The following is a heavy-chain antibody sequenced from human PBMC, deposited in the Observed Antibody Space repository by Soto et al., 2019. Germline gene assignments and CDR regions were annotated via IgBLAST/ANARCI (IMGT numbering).Heavy chain of an antibody. CDR1: GGTFSSYA. Sequence: ASVKVSCKASGGTFSSYAISWVRQAPGQGLEWMGGVIPIFGTANYAQKFQGRVTITADESTSTAYMELSSLRSEDTAVYYCARSPGEVYLYYYYGMDVWGQGTTVTVSS. V-gene: IGHV1-69*13. CDR2: VIPIFGTA. CDR3: ARSPGEVYLYYYYGMDV. J-gene: IGHJ6*02. D-gene: IGHD7-27*01.